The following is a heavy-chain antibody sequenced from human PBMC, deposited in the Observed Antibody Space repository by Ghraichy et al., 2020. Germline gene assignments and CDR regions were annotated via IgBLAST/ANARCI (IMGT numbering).Heavy chain of an antibody. CDR3: AKPHTNDILTGQDY. Sequence: GESLNISCAASGFTFSSYGMHWVRQAPGKGLEWVAVISYDGSNKYYADSVKGRFTISRDNSKNTLYLQMNSLRAEDTAVYYCAKPHTNDILTGQDYWGQGTLVTVSS. CDR2: ISYDGSNK. CDR1: GFTFSSYG. J-gene: IGHJ4*02. D-gene: IGHD3-9*01. V-gene: IGHV3-30*18.